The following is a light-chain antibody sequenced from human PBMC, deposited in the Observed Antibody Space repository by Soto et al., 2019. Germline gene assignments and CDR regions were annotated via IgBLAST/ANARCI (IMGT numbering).Light chain of an antibody. CDR1: QSVLYSSNSKNY. CDR2: WAS. V-gene: IGKV4-1*01. Sequence: DIVMTQSPDSLAVSLGERATINCKSSQSVLYSSNSKNYLAWYQQKPGQPPKLLIYWASTRESGVPDRFSGSGSGTDVTLTISSLQAEDVGVYYCQQYYSTPYTFGQGTKLEIK. CDR3: QQYYSTPYT. J-gene: IGKJ2*01.